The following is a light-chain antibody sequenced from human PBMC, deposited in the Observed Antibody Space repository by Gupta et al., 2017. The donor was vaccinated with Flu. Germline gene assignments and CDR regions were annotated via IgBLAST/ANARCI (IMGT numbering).Light chain of an antibody. CDR1: QGSGNS. CDR3: QGGT. Sequence: GVTITCRASQGSGNSFAWYQQKPGKVPKLLIYAASTLHSGVPSRFRGSGSGTDFTLTINGLQPEDVATYYCQGGTFGQGTKVEIK. J-gene: IGKJ1*01. V-gene: IGKV1-27*01. CDR2: AAS.